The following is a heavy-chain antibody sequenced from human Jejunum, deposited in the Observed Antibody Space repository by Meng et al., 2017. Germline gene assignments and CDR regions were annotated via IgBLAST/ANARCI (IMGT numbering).Heavy chain of an antibody. Sequence: SVKVSCKASGFTFTNSAVQWVRQARGQRLEWIGWIVVGNGNTNYAQKFQERVTITRDLSTGTAYMDLSGLRSEDTAVYYCAAPRTGVPHWYFDLWGRGTLVTVSS. V-gene: IGHV1-58*01. CDR2: IVVGNGNT. J-gene: IGHJ2*01. D-gene: IGHD1-1*01. CDR3: AAPRTGVPHWYFDL. CDR1: GFTFTNSA.